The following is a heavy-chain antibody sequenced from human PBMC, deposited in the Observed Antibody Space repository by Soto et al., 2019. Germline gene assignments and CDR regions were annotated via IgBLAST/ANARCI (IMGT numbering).Heavy chain of an antibody. CDR1: GGSISSSSYY. CDR2: IYYSGST. J-gene: IGHJ6*03. V-gene: IGHV4-39*01. CDR3: AACSGGTYYDILTGYYLDYYYYMDV. D-gene: IGHD3-9*01. Sequence: SETLSLTCTVSGGSISSSSYYWGWIRQPPGKGLEWIGSIYYSGSTYYNPSLKSRVTISVDTSKNQFSLKLSSVTAADTAVYYCAACSGGTYYDILTGYYLDYYYYMDVWGKGTTVTVSS.